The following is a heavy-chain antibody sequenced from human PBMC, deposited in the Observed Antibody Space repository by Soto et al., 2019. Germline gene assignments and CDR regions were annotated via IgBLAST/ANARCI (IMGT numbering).Heavy chain of an antibody. V-gene: IGHV1-3*05. D-gene: IGHD6-19*01. CDR2: INAGNGNT. J-gene: IGHJ4*02. CDR3: ARAVAVPADFDY. Sequence: QVQLVQSGAEEKKSGASVKVSCKASGYTFTGYAMHWVRQAPGQRLEWMGWINAGNGNTKYSQKSQGRVTITRDTSASTAYMELSSLRSEDTAVYYCARAVAVPADFDYWGQGTLVTVSS. CDR1: GYTFTGYA.